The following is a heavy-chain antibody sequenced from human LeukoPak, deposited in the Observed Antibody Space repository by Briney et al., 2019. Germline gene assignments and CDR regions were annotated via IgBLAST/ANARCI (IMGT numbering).Heavy chain of an antibody. CDR2: INPIFGTA. CDR1: GGTFSSYA. CDR3: ASGRWLQWDAFDI. Sequence: SVKVSCKASGGTFSSYAISWVRQAPGQGLEWMGGINPIFGTANYAQKFQGRVTITTDESTSTAYMELSSLRSEDTAVYYCASGRWLQWDAFDIWGQGTMVTVSS. V-gene: IGHV1-69*05. J-gene: IGHJ3*02. D-gene: IGHD5-24*01.